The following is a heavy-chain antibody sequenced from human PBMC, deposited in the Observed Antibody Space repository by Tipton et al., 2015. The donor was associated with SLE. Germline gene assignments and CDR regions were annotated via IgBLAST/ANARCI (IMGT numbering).Heavy chain of an antibody. J-gene: IGHJ4*02. CDR3: ARDPPFITMVRGENY. Sequence: SLRLSCAASGFTVSNNYMSWVRQAPGKGLEWVSVIYSGGSTYYADSVKGRFTISRDNSKNTLYLQMNSLRAEDTAVYYCARDPPFITMVRGENYWGQGTLVTVSS. D-gene: IGHD3-10*01. V-gene: IGHV3-66*02. CDR1: GFTVSNNY. CDR2: IYSGGST.